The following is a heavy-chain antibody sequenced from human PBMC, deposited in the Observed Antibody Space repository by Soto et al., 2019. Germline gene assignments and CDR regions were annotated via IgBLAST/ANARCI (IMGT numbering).Heavy chain of an antibody. D-gene: IGHD6-19*01. CDR1: GFSFSSYA. V-gene: IGHV3-23*01. J-gene: IGHJ4*02. CDR2: ISGSGGST. Sequence: EVQLLESGGGLVQPGGSLRLSCAASGFSFSSYAMSWVRQAPGKGLEWVSAISGSGGSTYYADSGKGRFTISRDNSKNTLYLQMNSLRAEDTAVYYCAKEGSGWTGVGNFDYWGQGTLVTVSS. CDR3: AKEGSGWTGVGNFDY.